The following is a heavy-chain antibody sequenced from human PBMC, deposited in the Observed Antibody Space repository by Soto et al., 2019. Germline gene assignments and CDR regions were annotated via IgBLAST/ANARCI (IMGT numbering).Heavy chain of an antibody. CDR2: IDPSDSYT. V-gene: IGHV5-10-1*01. CDR3: ARGDTAVVNKGVAV. J-gene: IGHJ6*02. D-gene: IGHD5-18*01. CDR1: GYTFTSYY. Sequence: ESLKISCEGSGYTFTSYYITWARQLPGKGLEWMGRIDPSDSYTTYNPSFRGHVTISADKSIRTAYLQWSSLEASDSGVYYCARGDTAVVNKGVAVWGQGAPVTLFS.